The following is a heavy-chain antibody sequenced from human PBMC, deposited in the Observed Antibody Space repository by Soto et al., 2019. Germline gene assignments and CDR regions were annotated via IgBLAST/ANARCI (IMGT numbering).Heavy chain of an antibody. CDR2: INHSGST. D-gene: IGHD3-10*01. CDR1: GGSFSGYY. V-gene: IGHV4-34*01. CDR3: ARESAGYYYGSKNAFDI. J-gene: IGHJ3*02. Sequence: SETLSLTCAVYGGSFSGYYWSWIRQPPGKGLEWIGEINHSGSTNYNPSLKSRVTISVDTSKNQFSLKLSSVTAADTAVYYCARESAGYYYGSKNAFDIWGQGTMVTVSS.